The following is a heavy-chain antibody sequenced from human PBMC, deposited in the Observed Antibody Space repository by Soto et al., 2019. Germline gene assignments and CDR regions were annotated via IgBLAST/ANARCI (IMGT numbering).Heavy chain of an antibody. V-gene: IGHV4-4*02. Sequence: QVQLQESGPGLVKPSGTLSLTCAVSGDYVSSPYYWSWVRQPPGKGLEWIGEVFHTGTTSYNPSLRSRVTISMDTSNNQFSLDLRSVTAAYTAIYYCARSAGWYAVHSWCPGTLVIVSS. D-gene: IGHD6-19*01. CDR3: ARSAGWYAVHS. CDR1: GDYVSSPYY. CDR2: VFHTGTT. J-gene: IGHJ4*02.